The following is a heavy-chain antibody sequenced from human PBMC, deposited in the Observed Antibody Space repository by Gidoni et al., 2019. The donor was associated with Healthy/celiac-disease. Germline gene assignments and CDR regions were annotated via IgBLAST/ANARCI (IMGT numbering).Heavy chain of an antibody. Sequence: QLQLQESGPGLVKPSETLSLTCTVSGGSISSSSYYWGWIRQPPGKGLEWIGSIYYSGSTYYNPSLKSRVTISVDTSKNQFSLKLSSVTAADTAVYYCARAHDSSGYYLNLYFDYWGQGTLVTVSS. V-gene: IGHV4-39*07. J-gene: IGHJ4*02. D-gene: IGHD3-22*01. CDR1: GGSISSSSYY. CDR2: IYYSGST. CDR3: ARAHDSSGYYLNLYFDY.